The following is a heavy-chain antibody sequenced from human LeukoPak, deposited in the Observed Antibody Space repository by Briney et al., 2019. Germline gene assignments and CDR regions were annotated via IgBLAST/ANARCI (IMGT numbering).Heavy chain of an antibody. V-gene: IGHV3-30*02. CDR2: IRFDESHR. D-gene: IGHD2-15*01. Sequence: GGSLRLACAASGFTFNTYGMHWVRPAPGKGLEWVACIRFDESHRYHADSAKGRSNISSDRFQHLIYLRINSRKTEDTAVYYCAKDGSNNRVGFSYQVVPRRDFYDYYMDVWGKGTTVIVSS. J-gene: IGHJ6*03. CDR1: GFTFNTYG. CDR3: AKDGSNNRVGFSYQVVPRRDFYDYYMDV.